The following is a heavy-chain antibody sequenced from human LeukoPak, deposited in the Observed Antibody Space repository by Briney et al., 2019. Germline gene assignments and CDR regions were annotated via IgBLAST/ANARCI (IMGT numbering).Heavy chain of an antibody. V-gene: IGHV3-74*01. CDR2: INGEGRST. D-gene: IGHD6-19*01. Sequence: PGGSLRLSCAASGFTFSTYWMHWVRQAPGKGLVWVSRINGEGRSTSHADSVKGRFTISRDNAKNTLYLQMNSLRAEDTAVYYCAREANSGYSNGDDAFDIWGQGTMVTVSS. J-gene: IGHJ3*02. CDR3: AREANSGYSNGDDAFDI. CDR1: GFTFSTYW.